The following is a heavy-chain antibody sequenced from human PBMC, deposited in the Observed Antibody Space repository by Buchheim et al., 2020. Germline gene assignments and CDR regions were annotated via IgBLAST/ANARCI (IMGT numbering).Heavy chain of an antibody. Sequence: QVQLVESGGGVVQPGRSLRLSCAASGFTFSSYAMHWVRQAPGKGLEWVAVISYDGSNKYYADSVKGRFTISRDNSKTTLYLQMNSLRAEDTAVYYCARDRSVFGVMGAGFDYWGQGTL. J-gene: IGHJ4*02. V-gene: IGHV3-30-3*01. CDR1: GFTFSSYA. CDR3: ARDRSVFGVMGAGFDY. CDR2: ISYDGSNK. D-gene: IGHD1-26*01.